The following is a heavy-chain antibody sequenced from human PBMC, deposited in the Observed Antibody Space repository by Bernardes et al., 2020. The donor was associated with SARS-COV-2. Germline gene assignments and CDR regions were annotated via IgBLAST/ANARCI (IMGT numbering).Heavy chain of an antibody. CDR2: IYYSGST. Sequence: SETLSLTCTVSGGSISSYYWSWIRQPPGKGLEWIGYIYYSGSTNYNPSLKSRVTISVDTSKNQFSLKLSSVTAADTAVYCCARDRGYDFWSGYSPSNWFDPWGQGTLVTVSS. V-gene: IGHV4-59*01. D-gene: IGHD3-3*01. CDR3: ARDRGYDFWSGYSPSNWFDP. J-gene: IGHJ5*02. CDR1: GGSISSYY.